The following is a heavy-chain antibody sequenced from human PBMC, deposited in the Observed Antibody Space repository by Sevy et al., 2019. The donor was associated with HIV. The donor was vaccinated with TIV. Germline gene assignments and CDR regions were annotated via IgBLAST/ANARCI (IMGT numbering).Heavy chain of an antibody. CDR2: ISSSGSTI. J-gene: IGHJ6*02. CDR1: GFTFSSYE. V-gene: IGHV3-48*03. D-gene: IGHD2-2*01. Sequence: GGSLRLSCAASGFTFSSYEMNWVRQAPGKGLEWVSYISSSGSTIYYADSVKGRFTISRDNAKNSLYLQMNSLRAEDTAVYYCARDGGSTSWYYYYYYGMDVWGQRTTVTVSS. CDR3: ARDGGSTSWYYYYYYGMDV.